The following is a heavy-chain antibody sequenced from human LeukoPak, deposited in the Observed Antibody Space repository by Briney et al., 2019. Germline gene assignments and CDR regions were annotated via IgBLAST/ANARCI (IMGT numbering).Heavy chain of an antibody. J-gene: IGHJ5*02. CDR2: MNPNSGNT. D-gene: IGHD3-22*01. CDR1: GYTFISYD. Sequence: ASVKVSCKASGYTFISYDINWVRQATGQGLEWMGWMNPNSGNTGYAQKFQGRVTMTRSTSISTAYMELSSLRSEDTAVYYCARGLYYYDSSGYYYAHWFDPWGQGTLVTVSS. V-gene: IGHV1-8*01. CDR3: ARGLYYYDSSGYYYAHWFDP.